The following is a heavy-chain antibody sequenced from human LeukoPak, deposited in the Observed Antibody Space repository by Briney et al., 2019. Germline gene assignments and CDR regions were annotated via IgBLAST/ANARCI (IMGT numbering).Heavy chain of an antibody. D-gene: IGHD5-24*01. Sequence: GESLKISCKGSGYSFTSYWIGWVRQMPGKGLEWMGIIYPGDSDTRYSPSFQGQVTISADKSISTAYLQWSSLKASDTAMYYCARRMGRDGYNLCFDYWGQGTLVTVSS. CDR2: IYPGDSDT. CDR1: GYSFTSYW. V-gene: IGHV5-51*01. CDR3: ARRMGRDGYNLCFDY. J-gene: IGHJ4*02.